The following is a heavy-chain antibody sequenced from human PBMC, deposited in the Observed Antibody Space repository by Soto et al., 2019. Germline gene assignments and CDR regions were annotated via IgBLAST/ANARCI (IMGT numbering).Heavy chain of an antibody. D-gene: IGHD5-12*01. CDR1: GFTFSSYA. V-gene: IGHV3-30*04. CDR2: ISYDGSNK. J-gene: IGHJ5*02. CDR3: ARDRGDGYNYNWFDP. Sequence: GGSPRLSCAASGFTFSSYAMHWVRQAPGKGLEWVAVISYDGSNKYYADSVKGRFTISRDNSKNTLYLQMNSLRAEDTAVYYCARDRGDGYNYNWFDPWGQGTLVTVSS.